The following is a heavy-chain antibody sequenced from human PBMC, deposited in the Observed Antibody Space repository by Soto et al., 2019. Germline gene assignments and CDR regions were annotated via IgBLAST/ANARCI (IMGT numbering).Heavy chain of an antibody. CDR1: GFSFSTYG. V-gene: IGHV3-30*18. J-gene: IGHJ4*02. Sequence: QVHLVESGGGVVQPGRSLRLSCAASGFSFSTYGMHWVRQAPGKGLEWVAFISNDGSNKYYADSVKGRLTTSRNNSKNTLYLQMNSLRAEDKAVYYCAKGFGNYCAFDYWGQGTLVTVSS. D-gene: IGHD1-26*01. CDR3: AKGFGNYCAFDY. CDR2: ISNDGSNK.